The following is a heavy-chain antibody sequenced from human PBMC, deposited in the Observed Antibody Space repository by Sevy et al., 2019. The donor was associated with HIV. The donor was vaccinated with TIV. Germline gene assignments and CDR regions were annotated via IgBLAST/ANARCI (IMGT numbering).Heavy chain of an antibody. CDR3: AKFPPERAFDI. V-gene: IGHV3-30*02. CDR2: IGYDTINK. CDR1: GFSFGDYV. Sequence: GGSLRLSCTASGFSFGDYVLSWVRQAPGKGLEWVAVIGYDTINKDYADSVKGRFTISRDNSKNTLYLQMNSLRAEDTAVYYCAKFPPERAFDIWGQGTMVTVSS. J-gene: IGHJ3*02.